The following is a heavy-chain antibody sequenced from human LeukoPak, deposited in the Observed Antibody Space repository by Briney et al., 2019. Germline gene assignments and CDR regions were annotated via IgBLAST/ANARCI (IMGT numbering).Heavy chain of an antibody. Sequence: GASVKVSCKASGYTSTSYAMHWVRQAPGQRLEWMGWINAGNGNTKYSQKFQGRVTITRDTSASTAYMELSSLRSEDTAVYYCARDIVVVPAAPYGMDVWGKGTTVTVSS. CDR1: GYTSTSYA. CDR3: ARDIVVVPAAPYGMDV. CDR2: INAGNGNT. J-gene: IGHJ6*04. V-gene: IGHV1-3*01. D-gene: IGHD2-2*01.